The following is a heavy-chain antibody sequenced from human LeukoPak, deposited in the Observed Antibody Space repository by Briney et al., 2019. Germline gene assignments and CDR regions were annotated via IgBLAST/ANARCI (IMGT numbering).Heavy chain of an antibody. CDR2: ISGSGGTT. D-gene: IGHD3-22*01. V-gene: IGHV3-23*01. Sequence: PGGSLRLSCAASGFAFDSFAMTWVRQAPGKGLEWVSSISGSGGTTYYVDSLKGRATISRDNAKNSLYLQMNSLRAEDTAVYYCARNPGYYDSSGFLAWGQGTLVTVSS. J-gene: IGHJ5*02. CDR3: ARNPGYYDSSGFLA. CDR1: GFAFDSFA.